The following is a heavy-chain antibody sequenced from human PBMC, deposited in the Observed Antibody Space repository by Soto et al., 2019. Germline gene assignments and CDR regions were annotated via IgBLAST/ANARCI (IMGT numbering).Heavy chain of an antibody. CDR3: ARDSSSSWYYTRYYYYGMDV. CDR2: ISAYNGNT. D-gene: IGHD6-13*01. Sequence: ASVKVSCKASGYTFTSYGISWVRQAPGQGLEWMGWISAYNGNTNYAQKLQGRVTMTTDTSTSTAYMELRSLRSDDTAVYYCARDSSSSWYYTRYYYYGMDVWGQGTTVTVAS. J-gene: IGHJ6*02. CDR1: GYTFTSYG. V-gene: IGHV1-18*01.